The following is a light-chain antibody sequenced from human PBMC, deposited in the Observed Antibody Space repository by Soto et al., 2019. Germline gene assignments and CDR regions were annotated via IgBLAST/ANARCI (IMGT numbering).Light chain of an antibody. CDR2: GAS. J-gene: IGKJ5*01. V-gene: IGKV3D-20*02. CDR1: QSVSNNY. Sequence: EIVLTQSPGTLSLSPGERATLSCRASQSVSNNYLAWYQQKPGQAPRRLIYGASSRATGIPARFSGSGSGTDFTLTISSLEPEDFAVYYCQQRSNWPITFGQGTRLEI. CDR3: QQRSNWPIT.